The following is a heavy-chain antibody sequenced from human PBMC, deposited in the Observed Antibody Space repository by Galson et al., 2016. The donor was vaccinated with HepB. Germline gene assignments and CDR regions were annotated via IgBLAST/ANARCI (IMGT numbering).Heavy chain of an antibody. CDR3: TREFVRGSTEVTDRAFDV. V-gene: IGHV3-48*02. CDR2: IPNDTSSST. CDR1: GLTFRFYR. J-gene: IGHJ3*01. Sequence: SLRLSCAVSGLTFRFYRMTWVRQAPGKGLEWVSSIPNDTSSSTHYADSVRGRFATSRDNAKNSLFLQMNSLRDEDTAVYYCTREFVRGSTEVTDRAFDVWGQGTIVTVSS. D-gene: IGHD3-16*01.